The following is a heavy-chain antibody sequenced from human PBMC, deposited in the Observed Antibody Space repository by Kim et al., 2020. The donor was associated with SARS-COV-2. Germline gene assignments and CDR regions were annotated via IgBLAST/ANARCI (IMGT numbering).Heavy chain of an antibody. CDR3: ARLRYNNGFYFDY. CDR1: GFTFNNYW. Sequence: GGSLRLSCAASGFTFNNYWMTWVRQAPGKGLEWVANIKQDGSQIYYMGSVKGRFTVSRDNAKNSLYLQMNSLWAEDTAVYYCARLRYNNGFYFDYWGQGT. D-gene: IGHD1-20*01. V-gene: IGHV3-7*01. J-gene: IGHJ4*02. CDR2: IKQDGSQI.